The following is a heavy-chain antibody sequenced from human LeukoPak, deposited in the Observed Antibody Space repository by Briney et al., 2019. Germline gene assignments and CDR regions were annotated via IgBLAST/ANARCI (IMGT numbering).Heavy chain of an antibody. CDR1: GGTFSSYA. Sequence: ASVKVSCKASGGTFSSYAISWVRQAPGQGLEWMGGIIPIFGTANYAQKFQGRVTITADKSTSTAYMELSSLRSEDTAVYYCATLPWGRNWFDPWGQGTLVTVSS. CDR3: ATLPWGRNWFDP. D-gene: IGHD3-16*01. J-gene: IGHJ5*02. CDR2: IIPIFGTA. V-gene: IGHV1-69*06.